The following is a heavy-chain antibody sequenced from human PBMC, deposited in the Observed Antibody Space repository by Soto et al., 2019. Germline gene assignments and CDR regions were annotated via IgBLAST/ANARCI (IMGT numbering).Heavy chain of an antibody. CDR2: ISSSSSTI. Sequence: EVQLVESGGGWVQPGGSLRLPWEPSGFTFRSYSMNWVRQAPGKGLEWVSYISSSSSTIYYADSVKGRFTISRDNAKNSLYLQMYSLRAEDTAVYYCARTGSRSDYLSYWGQGTLVTVSS. D-gene: IGHD4-17*01. V-gene: IGHV3-48*01. CDR3: ARTGSRSDYLSY. CDR1: GFTFRSYS. J-gene: IGHJ4*02.